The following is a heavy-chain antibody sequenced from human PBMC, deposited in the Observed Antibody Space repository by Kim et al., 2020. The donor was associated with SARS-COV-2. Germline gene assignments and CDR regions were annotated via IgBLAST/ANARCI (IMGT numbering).Heavy chain of an antibody. J-gene: IGHJ4*02. Sequence: NPSHKSRVTISVDTSKSQFSLKLSSVTAADTAVYYCARAYGITMVRGFGYWGQGTLVTVSS. V-gene: IGHV4-34*01. D-gene: IGHD3-10*01. CDR3: ARAYGITMVRGFGY.